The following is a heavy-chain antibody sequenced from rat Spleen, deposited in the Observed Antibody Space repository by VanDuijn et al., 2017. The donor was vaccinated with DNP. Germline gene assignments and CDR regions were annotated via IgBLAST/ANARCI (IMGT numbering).Heavy chain of an antibody. V-gene: IGHV5-7*01. Sequence: EVQLVESGGGLVQPGRSLKLSCAASGFTFSDYNMAWVRQAPKKGLEWVATISYDGSSIYHRDSVKGRLTISRDNAKSTLYLQVNSVTPEDSASYYCAIQLGVFDYWGQGVMVTVSS. CDR3: AIQLGVFDY. CDR2: ISYDGSSI. CDR1: GFTFSDYN. J-gene: IGHJ2*01. D-gene: IGHD5-1*01.